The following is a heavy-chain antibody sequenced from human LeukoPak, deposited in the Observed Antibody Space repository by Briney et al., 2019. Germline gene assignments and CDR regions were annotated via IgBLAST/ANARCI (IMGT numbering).Heavy chain of an antibody. D-gene: IGHD5-12*01. CDR3: ARGYSGYDYFDY. Sequence: GASVKVSCKASGYTFTGYYMHWVRQAPGQGLEWMGWINPNSGGTNYAQKFQGRVTMTRDTSISTAYMELRSLRSDDTAVYYCARGYSGYDYFDYWGQGTLVTVSS. J-gene: IGHJ4*02. V-gene: IGHV1-2*02. CDR1: GYTFTGYY. CDR2: INPNSGGT.